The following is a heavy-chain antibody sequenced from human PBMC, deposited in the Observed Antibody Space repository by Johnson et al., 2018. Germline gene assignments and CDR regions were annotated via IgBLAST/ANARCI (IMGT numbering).Heavy chain of an antibody. Sequence: VQLVQSGGGLVQPGGSVRLSCVGSGFTFNSYVMYWVRQSPGRGLDWVSGISGSGANTDYADSVKGRFTISRDNSKNTLYLQMNGLRAEDTAVYFCAKDPDSSGDFYYMDVWGKGTTVTVSS. V-gene: IGHV3-23*04. D-gene: IGHD6-25*01. CDR1: GFTFNSYV. J-gene: IGHJ6*03. CDR2: ISGSGANT. CDR3: AKDPDSSGDFYYMDV.